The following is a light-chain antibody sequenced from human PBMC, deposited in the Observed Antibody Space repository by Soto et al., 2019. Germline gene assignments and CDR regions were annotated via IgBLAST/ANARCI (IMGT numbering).Light chain of an antibody. V-gene: IGKV3-11*01. J-gene: IGKJ1*01. CDR2: DAS. Sequence: EVVLTQSPPTLSLSPGARPTRSCRASQSVSSYLAWYQQKPGQAPRLLIYDASNRATGIPARFSGSGSGTDFTLTISSLEPEDFAVYYCQQRSNWPWTFGQGTKVDNK. CDR3: QQRSNWPWT. CDR1: QSVSSY.